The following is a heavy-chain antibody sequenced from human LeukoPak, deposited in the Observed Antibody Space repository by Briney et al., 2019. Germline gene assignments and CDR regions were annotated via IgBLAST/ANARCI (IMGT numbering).Heavy chain of an antibody. J-gene: IGHJ4*02. V-gene: IGHV4-59*01. CDR1: GGSISSYY. Sequence: SETLSLTCTVSGGSISSYYWSWIRQPPGKELEWIGYIYYSGSTNYNPSLKSRVTISVDTSKNQFSLKLSSVTAADTAVYYCAREYYYDSSGYYAYFDYWGQGTLVTVSS. CDR3: AREYYYDSSGYYAYFDY. CDR2: IYYSGST. D-gene: IGHD3-22*01.